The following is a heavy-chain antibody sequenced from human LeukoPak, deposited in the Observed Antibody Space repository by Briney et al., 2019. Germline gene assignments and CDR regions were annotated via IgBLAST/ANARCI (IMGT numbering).Heavy chain of an antibody. D-gene: IGHD1-26*01. Sequence: HPGGSLRLSCAASGFTFSSYEMNWVRQAPGKGLEWVSYISTTGSSIYYADSVKGRFTISRDNVKNLLYLQMNSLRAEDTAVYYCARGGSYLSAFDIWGQGTMVTVSS. CDR1: GFTFSSYE. CDR2: ISTTGSSI. CDR3: ARGGSYLSAFDI. J-gene: IGHJ3*02. V-gene: IGHV3-48*03.